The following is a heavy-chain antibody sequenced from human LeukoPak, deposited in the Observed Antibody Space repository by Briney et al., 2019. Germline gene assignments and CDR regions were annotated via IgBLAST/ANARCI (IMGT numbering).Heavy chain of an antibody. J-gene: IGHJ4*02. CDR3: ARVNDWNAQSYLDY. CDR2: IIPTFGKE. CDR1: GGTFSSYA. V-gene: IGHV1-69*13. Sequence: SVKVSCKASGGTFSSYAISGVRQAPGQGLEWMGGIIPTFGKENYAQKFQGRVTITADESTRTAFMELSSLRSEDTAVYYWARVNDWNAQSYLDYWGEGTLVTVSS. D-gene: IGHD1-1*01.